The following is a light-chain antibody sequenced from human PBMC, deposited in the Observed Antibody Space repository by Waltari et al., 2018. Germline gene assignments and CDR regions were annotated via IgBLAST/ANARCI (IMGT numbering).Light chain of an antibody. J-gene: IGLJ1*01. CDR2: DVS. CDR3: SSYTSSFTYV. CDR1: RSDVGAYNY. V-gene: IGLV2-14*03. Sequence: QSALTQPASVSGSPGQSITISCTGTRSDVGAYNYVSWFQQPPGKAPKVMIYDVSNRPSGVSNRFSGSKSGNTASLTISGLQAEDEADYYCSSYTSSFTYVFGTGTKVTVL.